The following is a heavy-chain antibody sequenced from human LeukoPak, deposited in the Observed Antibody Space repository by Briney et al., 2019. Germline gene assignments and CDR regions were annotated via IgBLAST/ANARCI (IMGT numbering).Heavy chain of an antibody. Sequence: GGSLRLSCAASGFTVSSNYMSWVRQAPGKGLEWVSVIGGDARSPYYADSVKGRFTISRDNSKNILYLQMDGLRAEDTAVYFCAKDSVARDGIYDAFDIWGQGTTVTVSS. V-gene: IGHV3-23*01. J-gene: IGHJ3*02. D-gene: IGHD5-12*01. CDR1: GFTVSSNY. CDR2: IGGDARSP. CDR3: AKDSVARDGIYDAFDI.